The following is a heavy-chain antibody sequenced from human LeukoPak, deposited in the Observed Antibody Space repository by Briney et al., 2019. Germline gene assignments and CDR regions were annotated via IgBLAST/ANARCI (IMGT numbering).Heavy chain of an antibody. V-gene: IGHV1-24*01. CDR3: ATEQAAYCSGGSCPNWFDP. J-gene: IGHJ5*02. D-gene: IGHD2-15*01. CDR2: FDPEDGET. CDR1: GYTLTELS. Sequence: ASVKVSCKTSGYTLTELSMHWVRQAPGKGLEWMGGFDPEDGETIYAQKFQGRVTMTEDTSTDTAYMELSSLRSEDPAVYYCATEQAAYCSGGSCPNWFDPWGQGTLVTVSS.